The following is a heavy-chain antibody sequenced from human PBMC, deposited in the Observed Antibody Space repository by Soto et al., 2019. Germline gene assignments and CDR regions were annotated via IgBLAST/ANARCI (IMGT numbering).Heavy chain of an antibody. CDR1: GFSISSYA. CDR3: ARDPNIVVVPAAIRHRLGWFDP. J-gene: IGHJ5*02. CDR2: ISYDGSNK. V-gene: IGHV3-30-3*01. Sequence: GGPLTLSCAASGFSISSYAMHWVSKAPGKGLEWVAVISYDGSNKYYADSVKGRFTISRDNSKNTLYLQMNSLRAEDTAVYYCARDPNIVVVPAAIRHRLGWFDPWGQGTLVTVSS. D-gene: IGHD2-2*01.